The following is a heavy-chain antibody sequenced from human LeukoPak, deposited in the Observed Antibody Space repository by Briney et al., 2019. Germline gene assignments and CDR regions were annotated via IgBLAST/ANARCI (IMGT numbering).Heavy chain of an antibody. D-gene: IGHD3-22*01. Sequence: GGSLRLSCAASGFTFSSYAMSWVRQAPGKGLEWVSAISGSGGSTYYADSVKGRFTISRDNSKNTLYLQMNSLRAEDTAVCYCAKVGDYYDSSGYYILLDYWGQGTLVTVSS. J-gene: IGHJ4*02. CDR2: ISGSGGST. CDR1: GFTFSSYA. CDR3: AKVGDYYDSSGYYILLDY. V-gene: IGHV3-23*01.